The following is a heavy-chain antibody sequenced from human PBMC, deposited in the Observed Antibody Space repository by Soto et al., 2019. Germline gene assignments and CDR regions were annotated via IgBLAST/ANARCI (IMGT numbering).Heavy chain of an antibody. D-gene: IGHD5-18*01. CDR2: IIPIFGTA. J-gene: IGHJ4*02. CDR3: VLDTATRKHFDY. CDR1: GGTFSSYA. Sequence: GASVKVSCKASGGTFSSYAISWVRQAPGQGLEWMGGIIPIFGTANYAQKFQGRVTITADESTSTAYMELSSLRSEDTAVYYCVLDTATRKHFDYWGQGTLVTVSS. V-gene: IGHV1-69*13.